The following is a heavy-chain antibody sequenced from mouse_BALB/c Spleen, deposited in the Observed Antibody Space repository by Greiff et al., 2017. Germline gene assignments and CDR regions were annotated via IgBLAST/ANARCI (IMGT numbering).Heavy chain of an antibody. CDR2: IYPGNSDT. D-gene: IGHD1-2*01. CDR1: GYTFTSYW. Sequence: EVMLVESGTVLARPGASVKMSCKASGYTFTSYWMHWVKQRPGQGLEWIGAIYPGNSDTSYNQKFKGKAKLTAVTSTSTAYMELSSLTNEDSAVYYCTREILRLHDYWGQGTTLTVSS. J-gene: IGHJ2*01. V-gene: IGHV1-5*01. CDR3: TREILRLHDY.